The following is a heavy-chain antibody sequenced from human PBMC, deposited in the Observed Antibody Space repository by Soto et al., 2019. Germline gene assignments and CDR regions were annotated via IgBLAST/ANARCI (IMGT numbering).Heavy chain of an antibody. CDR3: ARGVYCSGGSCQYYYYMDV. J-gene: IGHJ6*03. V-gene: IGHV4-34*01. CDR1: GGSFSAYY. CDR2: INHSGST. Sequence: QVQLQQWGAGLLKPSETLSLTCAVYGGSFSAYYWSWIRQPPGKGLEWIGEINHSGSTNYIPSLKSRVNTSVDTSKNQFSLKLNAVTAADTALYDCARGVYCSGGSCQYYYYMDVWGKGTTVTVSS. D-gene: IGHD2-15*01.